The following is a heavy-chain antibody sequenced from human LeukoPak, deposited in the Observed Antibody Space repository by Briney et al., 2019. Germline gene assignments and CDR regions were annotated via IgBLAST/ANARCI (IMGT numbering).Heavy chain of an antibody. V-gene: IGHV3-53*01. CDR1: GFTVSNNY. CDR3: ARDSTYYGVDV. CDR2: IYSGGST. J-gene: IGHJ6*02. Sequence: GGSLRLSCAASGFTVSNNYMSWVRQAPGKGLEWVSVIYSGGSTYFADSVKGRFTISRDNSKNTLHLQMNSLRVEDTAVYYCARDSTYYGVDVWGQGTTVTVS.